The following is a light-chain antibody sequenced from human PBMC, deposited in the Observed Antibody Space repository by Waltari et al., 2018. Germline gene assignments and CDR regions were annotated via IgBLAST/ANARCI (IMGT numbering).Light chain of an antibody. J-gene: IGKJ5*01. CDR3: QQYNNWPPIT. V-gene: IGKV3-15*01. CDR1: QNVSSK. Sequence: ETVMTQSPASLSVSPGEGAILSCRASQNVSSKLAWYQQKPGQAPRLLIFGASTRATGIPARVSGSGSGTDFTLTISSLQSEEFAVYYCQQYNNWPPITFGQGTRLEIK. CDR2: GAS.